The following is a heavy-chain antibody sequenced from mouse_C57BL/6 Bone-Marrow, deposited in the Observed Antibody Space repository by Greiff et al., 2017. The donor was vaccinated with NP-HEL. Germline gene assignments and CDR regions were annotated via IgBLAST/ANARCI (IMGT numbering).Heavy chain of an antibody. CDR2: IRNKANGYTT. CDR1: GFTFTDYY. V-gene: IGHV7-3*01. J-gene: IGHJ1*03. Sequence: EVNLVESGGGLVQPGGSLSLSCAASGFTFTDYYMSWVRQPPGKALEWLGFIRNKANGYTTEYSASVTGRFSISRDNSQSTLYLQMNALRAEDEATYYCARYMDCPYGSSYAIGGWGTATTVTVAS. D-gene: IGHD6-5*01. CDR3: ARYMDCPYGSSYAIGG.